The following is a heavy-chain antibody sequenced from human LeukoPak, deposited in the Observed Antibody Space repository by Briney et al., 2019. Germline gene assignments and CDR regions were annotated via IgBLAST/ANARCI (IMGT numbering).Heavy chain of an antibody. CDR2: IWYDGSNK. Sequence: GRSLRLSCAASGFTFSSYGMDWVRQAPGKGLEWVAVIWYDGSNKYYADSVKGRFTISRDNSKNTLYLQMNSLRVEDTAVYYCARGLQVIYGMDVWGTGTTVTVSS. V-gene: IGHV3-33*01. J-gene: IGHJ6*04. D-gene: IGHD2-21*01. CDR1: GFTFSSYG. CDR3: ARGLQVIYGMDV.